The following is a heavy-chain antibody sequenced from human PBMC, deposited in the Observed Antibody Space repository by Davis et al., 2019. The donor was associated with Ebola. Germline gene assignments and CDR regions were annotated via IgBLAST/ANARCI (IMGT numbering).Heavy chain of an antibody. CDR2: ISSSSSYI. CDR1: GFTFSSYS. D-gene: IGHD5-18*01. Sequence: AGSLSLSCAASGFTFSSYSMNWVRHAPGKGLEWVSSISSSSSYIYYADSVKGRFTISRDNAKNSLYLQMNSLRAEDTAVYYCARETVPNTAMALYGMDVWGKGTTVTVSS. CDR3: ARETVPNTAMALYGMDV. J-gene: IGHJ6*04. V-gene: IGHV3-21*01.